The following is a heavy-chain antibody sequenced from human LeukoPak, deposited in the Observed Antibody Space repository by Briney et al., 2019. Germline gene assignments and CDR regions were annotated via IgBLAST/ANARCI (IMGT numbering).Heavy chain of an antibody. Sequence: GGSLRLSCAASGFTFSSYAMSWVRQAPGKGLEWVSAISGSGGSTYYADSVKGRFTISRDNSKNTLYLQMNSLRAEDTAVYYCAKVWAKTSSWYSAEYFQHWGQGTLVTVSS. V-gene: IGHV3-23*01. CDR2: ISGSGGST. CDR3: AKVWAKTSSWYSAEYFQH. J-gene: IGHJ1*01. D-gene: IGHD6-13*01. CDR1: GFTFSSYA.